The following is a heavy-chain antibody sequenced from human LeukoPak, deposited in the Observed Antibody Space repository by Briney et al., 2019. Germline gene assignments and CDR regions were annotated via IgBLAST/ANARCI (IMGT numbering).Heavy chain of an antibody. J-gene: IGHJ5*02. CDR2: IYTSGST. CDR1: GGSISSGSYY. CDR3: ARERAYYDILPRWFDP. V-gene: IGHV4-61*02. D-gene: IGHD3-9*01. Sequence: SQTLSLTCTVSGGSISSGSYYWSWIRQPAEKGLEWIGRIYTSGSTNYNPSLKSRVTISLDTSKNQFSLKLSSVTAADTAVYYCARERAYYDILPRWFDPWGQGTLVTVSS.